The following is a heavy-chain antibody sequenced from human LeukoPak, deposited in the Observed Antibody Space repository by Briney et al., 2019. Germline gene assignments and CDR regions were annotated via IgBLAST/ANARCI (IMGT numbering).Heavy chain of an antibody. CDR3: AKDRSEATPYYYYYYGMDV. Sequence: GRSLRLSCAASGFTFSSYGMHWVRQVPGKGLEWVAVISYDGSNKYYADSVKGRFTISRDNSKNTLYLQMNSLRAEDTAVYYCAKDRSEATPYYYYYYGMDVWGKGTTVTVSS. J-gene: IGHJ6*04. V-gene: IGHV3-30*18. CDR2: ISYDGSNK. D-gene: IGHD4-23*01. CDR1: GFTFSSYG.